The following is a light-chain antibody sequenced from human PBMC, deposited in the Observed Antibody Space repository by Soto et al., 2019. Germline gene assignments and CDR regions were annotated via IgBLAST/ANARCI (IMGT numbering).Light chain of an antibody. V-gene: IGLV1-44*01. Sequence: QPVLTQPTSASGTPGQRVTISCSGSSSNIGSSPVNWYQHLPGTAPKLLMYSYNQRPSGVPDRFSASKSGTSASLAISGLQSEDEADYYCAAWDDSLNGYVFGTGTKLTVL. CDR1: SSNIGSSP. J-gene: IGLJ1*01. CDR2: SYN. CDR3: AAWDDSLNGYV.